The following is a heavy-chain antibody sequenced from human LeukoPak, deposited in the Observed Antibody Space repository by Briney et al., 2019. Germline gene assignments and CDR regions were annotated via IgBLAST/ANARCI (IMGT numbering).Heavy chain of an antibody. D-gene: IGHD6-19*01. CDR3: AREASSGWYFDY. J-gene: IGHJ4*02. Sequence: ASVKVSCKASGGTFSSYAISWVRQAPGQGLEWMGGIIPIFGTANYAQKFQGGVTITADESTSTAYMELSSLRSEDTAVYYCAREASSGWYFDYWGQGTLVTVSS. V-gene: IGHV1-69*01. CDR1: GGTFSSYA. CDR2: IIPIFGTA.